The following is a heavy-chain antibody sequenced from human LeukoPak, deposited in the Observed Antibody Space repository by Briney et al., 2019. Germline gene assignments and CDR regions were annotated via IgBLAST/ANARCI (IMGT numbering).Heavy chain of an antibody. Sequence: KSSETLSLICSVSGASIKSHYWSWIRQSPGKGLEWIGYVFNGGATNYNPSLKSRVTMSLDTSRDQFSLRLSSVTAADTAIYYCASRPAGTTWYGVFDYWSQGTLVTVYS. CDR3: ASRPAGTTWYGVFDY. V-gene: IGHV4-59*11. CDR1: GASIKSHY. CDR2: VFNGGAT. J-gene: IGHJ4*02. D-gene: IGHD6-13*01.